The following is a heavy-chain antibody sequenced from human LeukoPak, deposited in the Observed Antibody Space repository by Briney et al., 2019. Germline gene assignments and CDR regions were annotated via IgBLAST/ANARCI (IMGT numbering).Heavy chain of an antibody. CDR1: GYTLTELS. CDR3: GTVAVGATDYFDY. J-gene: IGHJ4*02. D-gene: IGHD1-26*01. CDR2: FDPEDGET. Sequence: GASVKVSCKVSGYTLTELSMHWVQQAPGKGLEWMGGFDPEDGETIYAQKFQGRVTMTEDTSTDTAYMELSSLRSEDTAVYYCGTVAVGATDYFDYWGQGTLVTVSS. V-gene: IGHV1-24*01.